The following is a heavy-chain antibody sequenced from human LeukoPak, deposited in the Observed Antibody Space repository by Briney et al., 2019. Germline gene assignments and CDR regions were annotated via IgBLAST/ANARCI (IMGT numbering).Heavy chain of an antibody. CDR1: GGSISSGSYY. CDR3: ARALSGATYYYFDY. V-gene: IGHV4-61*02. CDR2: IYTSGST. J-gene: IGHJ4*02. D-gene: IGHD6-25*01. Sequence: PSETLSLTCTVSGGSISSGSYYWSWTRQPAGKGLEWIGRIYTSGSTNYNPSLKSRVTISVDTSKNQFSLKLSSVTAADTAVYYCARALSGATYYYFDYWGQGTLVTVSS.